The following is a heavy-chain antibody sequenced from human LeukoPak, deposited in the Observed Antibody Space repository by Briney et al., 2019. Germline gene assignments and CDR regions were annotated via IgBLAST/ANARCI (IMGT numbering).Heavy chain of an antibody. CDR3: ARARPSTLNDY. CDR2: ISGSGGST. Sequence: GGSLRLSCAASGFTFSSYAMSWVRQAPGKGLEWVSAISGSGGSTYYADSVKGRFTISRDNAKNSLYLQMNSLRAEDTAVYYCARARPSTLNDYWGQGTLVTVSS. J-gene: IGHJ4*02. D-gene: IGHD6-6*01. CDR1: GFTFSSYA. V-gene: IGHV3-23*01.